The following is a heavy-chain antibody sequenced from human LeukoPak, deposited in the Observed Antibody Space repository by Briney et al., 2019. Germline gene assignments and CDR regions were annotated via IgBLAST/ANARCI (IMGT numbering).Heavy chain of an antibody. CDR3: ARGRYSYGYMGANWFDP. Sequence: SETLSLTCTVSGGSISSGGYYWSWIRQHPGKGLEWIGYIYYSGSTYYNPSLKSRVTISVDTSKNQFSLKLSSVTAADTAVYYCARGRYSYGYMGANWFDPWGQGTLVTVSS. V-gene: IGHV4-31*03. D-gene: IGHD5-18*01. J-gene: IGHJ5*02. CDR1: GGSISSGGYY. CDR2: IYYSGST.